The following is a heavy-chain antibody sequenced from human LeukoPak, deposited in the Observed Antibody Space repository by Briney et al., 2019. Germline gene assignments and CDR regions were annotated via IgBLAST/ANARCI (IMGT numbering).Heavy chain of an antibody. CDR3: AKDFYGDHYSDY. D-gene: IGHD4-17*01. CDR1: GFTFSSYG. CDR2: SSGSGGSN. Sequence: GGTLRLSCSASGFTFSSYGMIWVPQAPGQGLEWVSASSGSGGSNYYADSVKGRFNISRDNSKNTLYLQMNSLRAEDTAVYYCAKDFYGDHYSDYWGQGTLVTVSS. J-gene: IGHJ4*02. V-gene: IGHV3-23*01.